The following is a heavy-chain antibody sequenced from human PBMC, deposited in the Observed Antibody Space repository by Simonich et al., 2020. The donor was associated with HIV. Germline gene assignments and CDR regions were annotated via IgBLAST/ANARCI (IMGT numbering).Heavy chain of an antibody. CDR1: GGSISSSNW. J-gene: IGHJ3*02. CDR3: ARLFNWNDGPTFDI. D-gene: IGHD1-20*01. V-gene: IGHV4-4*02. Sequence: QVQLQESGPGLVKPSGTLSLTCAVSGGSISSSNWWSWVRQPPGKGLEWIGEIYHSGSTKYNPSLKSRVSISVDKSKNEFSLKLSAVTAADTAVYVCARLFNWNDGPTFDIWGQGTMVTVSS. CDR2: IYHSGST.